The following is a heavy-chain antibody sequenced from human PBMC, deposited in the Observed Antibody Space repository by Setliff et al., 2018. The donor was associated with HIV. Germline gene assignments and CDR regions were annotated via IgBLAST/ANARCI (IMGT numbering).Heavy chain of an antibody. CDR1: GFTFSTYS. J-gene: IGHJ3*02. CDR3: ARESPYDTSGYYFGAFDI. V-gene: IGHV3-48*04. CDR2: IRSSSRTI. D-gene: IGHD3-22*01. Sequence: GGSLRLSCVASGFTFSTYSMNWVRQAPGKGLEWVSYIRSSSRTIYYADSVKGRFTISRDNAKNSLYLQMNSLRAEDTAVYYCARESPYDTSGYYFGAFDIWGPGTMVTVSS.